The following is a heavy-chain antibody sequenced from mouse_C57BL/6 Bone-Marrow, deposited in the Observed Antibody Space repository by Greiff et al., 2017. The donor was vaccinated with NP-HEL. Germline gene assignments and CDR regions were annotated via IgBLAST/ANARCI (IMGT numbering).Heavy chain of an antibody. CDR1: GYTFTSYW. J-gene: IGHJ2*01. D-gene: IGHD2-4*01. V-gene: IGHV1-59*01. CDR3: ARGGDYHY. Sequence: QVQLQQPGAELVRPGTSVKLSCKASGYTFTSYWMHWVKQRPGQGLEWIGVIDPSDSYTNYNQKFKGKATLTVDTSSSTAYMQLSSRTSEDSAVDYCARGGDYHYWGQGTTLTVSS. CDR2: IDPSDSYT.